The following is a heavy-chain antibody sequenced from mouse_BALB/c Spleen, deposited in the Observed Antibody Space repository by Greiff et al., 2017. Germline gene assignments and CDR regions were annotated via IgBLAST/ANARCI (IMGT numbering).Heavy chain of an antibody. J-gene: IGHJ4*01. Sequence: VMLVESGPGLVQPSQSLSITCTVSGFSLTSYGVHWVRQSPGKGLEWLGVIWSGGSTDYNAAFISRLSISKDNSKSQVFFKMNSLQANDTAIYYCARNLYDSYAMDYWGQGTSVTVSS. D-gene: IGHD2-3*01. CDR1: GFSLTSYG. V-gene: IGHV2-2*02. CDR3: ARNLYDSYAMDY. CDR2: IWSGGST.